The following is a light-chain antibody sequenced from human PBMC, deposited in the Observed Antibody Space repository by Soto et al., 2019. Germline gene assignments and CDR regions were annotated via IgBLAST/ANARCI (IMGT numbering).Light chain of an antibody. J-gene: IGKJ1*01. CDR1: QTVGSNY. V-gene: IGKV3-20*01. Sequence: EIVLTQSPVTLSLSPGQRATLSCRASQTVGSNYLAWYQQKPGQAPRLLMSGASRRATGVPDRFSGSGSGTDFTLTISRLEPEDFAVYYCQHYGHALWAFGQGTKVEIK. CDR3: QHYGHALWA. CDR2: GAS.